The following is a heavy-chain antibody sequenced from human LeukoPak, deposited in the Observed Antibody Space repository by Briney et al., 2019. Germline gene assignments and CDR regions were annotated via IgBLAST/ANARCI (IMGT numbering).Heavy chain of an antibody. D-gene: IGHD3-10*01. J-gene: IGHJ6*02. CDR1: GFTFITYT. CDR2: ISSSSSDI. Sequence: GGSLRLSCAASGFTFITYTMNWVRQAPGKGLEWVSSISSSSSDIFYADSVKGRFTFSRDNAKNSLYLQMNSLRAEDTAVYYCAREGGFYASGTYHTDYGMDVWGQGTTVTVSS. V-gene: IGHV3-21*01. CDR3: AREGGFYASGTYHTDYGMDV.